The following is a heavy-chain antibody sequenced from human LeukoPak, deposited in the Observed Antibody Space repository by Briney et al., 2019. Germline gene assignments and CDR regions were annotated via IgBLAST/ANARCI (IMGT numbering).Heavy chain of an antibody. V-gene: IGHV1-69*13. Sequence: SVKVSCKASGGTFISYAISWVRQAPGQGLEWMGGIIPIFGTANYAQKFQGRVTITADESTSTAYMELSSLRSEDTAVYYCARVNEYYYYMDVWAKGPRSPSP. J-gene: IGHJ6*03. CDR3: ARVNEYYYYMDV. CDR1: GGTFISYA. CDR2: IIPIFGTA.